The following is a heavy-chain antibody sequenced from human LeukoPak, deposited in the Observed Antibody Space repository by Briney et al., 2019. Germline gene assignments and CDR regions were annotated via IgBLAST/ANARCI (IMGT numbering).Heavy chain of an antibody. V-gene: IGHV4-59*01. D-gene: IGHD4-17*01. CDR1: GGSISSYY. CDR2: IYYSGST. CDR3: ARTASYGDYVYYNYYMDV. Sequence: PSETLSLTCTVSGGSISSYYWSWLRQPPGKGLEWIGYIYYSGSTNYNPSLKRRVTISVDTSKNQFSLKLSSVTAADTAVYYCARTASYGDYVYYNYYMDVWGKGTTVTVSS. J-gene: IGHJ6*03.